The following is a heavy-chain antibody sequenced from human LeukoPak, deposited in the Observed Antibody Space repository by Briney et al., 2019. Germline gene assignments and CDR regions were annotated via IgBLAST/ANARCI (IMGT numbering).Heavy chain of an antibody. Sequence: PSETLSLTCAVYGGSFSGYYWSWIRQPPGKGLEWIGEINHSGSTNYNPSLKSRVTISVGTSKNQFSLKLSSVTAAGTAVYYCARRAPGYQNIVVVTGQESWFDPWGQGTLVTVSS. CDR2: INHSGST. V-gene: IGHV4-34*01. CDR3: ARRAPGYQNIVVVTGQESWFDP. J-gene: IGHJ5*02. D-gene: IGHD2-21*02. CDR1: GGSFSGYY.